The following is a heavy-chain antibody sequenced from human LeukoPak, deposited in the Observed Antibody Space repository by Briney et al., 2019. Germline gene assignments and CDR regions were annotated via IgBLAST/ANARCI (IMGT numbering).Heavy chain of an antibody. CDR2: ISGSGGSA. Sequence: GGSLRLSCAASGLTSGCCAMSWVRQAPGKGLEWGSAISGSGGSAYYADSVKGRFTVSRDNSKNTLYLQMNSLRVEDTATYYCASRPTSAAVAPSDYWGQGTLVTVSS. J-gene: IGHJ4*02. CDR3: ASRPTSAAVAPSDY. D-gene: IGHD6-19*01. CDR1: GLTSGCCA. V-gene: IGHV3-23*01.